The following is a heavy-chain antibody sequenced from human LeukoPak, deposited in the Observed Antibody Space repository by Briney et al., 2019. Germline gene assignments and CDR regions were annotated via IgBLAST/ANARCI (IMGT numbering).Heavy chain of an antibody. CDR3: AKDQRRLAVAVFDY. CDR1: GFTFSNYA. V-gene: IGHV3-23*01. J-gene: IGHJ4*02. CDR2: IGGSGGST. D-gene: IGHD6-19*01. Sequence: PGGSLRLSCAASGFTFSNYAMNWVRQAPGKGLEGVSAIGGSGGSTYYGDCVRGRFTISRDNSENTVYLQMNSLRPEDTAVYYCAKDQRRLAVAVFDYWGQGTLVTVSS.